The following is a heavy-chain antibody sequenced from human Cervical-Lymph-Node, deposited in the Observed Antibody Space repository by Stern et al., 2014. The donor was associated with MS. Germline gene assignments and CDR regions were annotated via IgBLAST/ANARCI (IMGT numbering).Heavy chain of an antibody. D-gene: IGHD1-26*01. CDR3: ARLEYTTSYYSHYFDY. J-gene: IGHJ4*02. Sequence: QLQLQESGPGLVKPSETLSLSCTVSGGSISSGSFYWGWIRQPPGKGLERIGTVYYSGSTYYHLSLKSRVTISVDTSNNQSSQNLNSVPAADTAVYYCARLEYTTSYYSHYFDYWGQGALVTVSS. V-gene: IGHV4-39*01. CDR2: VYYSGST. CDR1: GGSISSGSFY.